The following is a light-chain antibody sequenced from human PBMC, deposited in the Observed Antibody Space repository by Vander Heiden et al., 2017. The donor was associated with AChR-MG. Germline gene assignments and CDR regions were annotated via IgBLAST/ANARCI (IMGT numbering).Light chain of an antibody. CDR2: HAS. Sequence: DIQMTQSPSSLSASLGDRVTITCQASQDITEYVNWYQQKPGEAPKLLIYHASKLETGVPTKFSGGGSGTDFTFTISRLQPEDIATYYCQQDDSLPQTFGGGTKVEIK. J-gene: IGKJ4*01. CDR1: QDITEY. CDR3: QQDDSLPQT. V-gene: IGKV1-33*01.